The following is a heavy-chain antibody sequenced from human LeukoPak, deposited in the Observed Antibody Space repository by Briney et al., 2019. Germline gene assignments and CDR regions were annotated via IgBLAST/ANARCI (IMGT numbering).Heavy chain of an antibody. CDR2: ISFDGSNK. Sequence: GGSLRLSCEASGFTFSSYGMHWVRQAPGKGLEWVAVISFDGSNKFFADSVKGRFTISRDNSKNTLDLQMNSLRAEDTAVYYCAKDLQGVFGDFDYWGQGTLVTVSS. CDR3: AKDLQGVFGDFDY. V-gene: IGHV3-33*03. J-gene: IGHJ4*02. D-gene: IGHD3-16*01. CDR1: GFTFSSYG.